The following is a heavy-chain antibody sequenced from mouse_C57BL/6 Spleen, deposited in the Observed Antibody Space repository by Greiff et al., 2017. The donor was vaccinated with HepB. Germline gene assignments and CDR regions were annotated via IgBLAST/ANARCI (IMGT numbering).Heavy chain of an antibody. V-gene: IGHV1-64*01. Sequence: QVHVKQPGAELVKPGASVKLSCKASGYTFTSYWMHWVKQRPGQGLEWIGMIHPNSGSTNYNEKFKSKATLTVDKSSSTAYMQLSSLTSEDSAVYYCARSYDLPGRNYFDYWGQGTTLTVSS. CDR2: IHPNSGST. CDR1: GYTFTSYW. J-gene: IGHJ2*01. D-gene: IGHD2-14*01. CDR3: ARSYDLPGRNYFDY.